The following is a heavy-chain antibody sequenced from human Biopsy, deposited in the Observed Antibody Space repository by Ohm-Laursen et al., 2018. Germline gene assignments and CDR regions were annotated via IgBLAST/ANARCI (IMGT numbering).Heavy chain of an antibody. J-gene: IGHJ5*02. Sequence: SETLSLTCTVSGGSISSSSTYYWAWHRQPPGKGLEWIGSIYNTETTFYNPSLKSRVTISIDTSTNQFSLKVSSVTAADTALYFCARHPTGFWFDPWGHGTLVTVSS. CDR3: ARHPTGFWFDP. CDR2: IYNTETT. V-gene: IGHV4-39*01. CDR1: GGSISSSSTYY.